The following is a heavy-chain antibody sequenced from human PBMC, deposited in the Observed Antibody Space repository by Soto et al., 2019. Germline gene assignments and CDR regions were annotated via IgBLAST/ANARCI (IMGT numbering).Heavy chain of an antibody. CDR2: ISGSGGST. D-gene: IGHD1-26*01. CDR1: GFTFRNYV. CDR3: AKPFTGGRSPVDY. Sequence: EVQLLESGGCLVQPGGSLRLSCAASGFTFRNYVMSWVRQAPGKGLEWVSAISGSGGSTYYADSVKGRFTISRDNSKNALYLQMNSLTAEDAAVYYCAKPFTGGRSPVDYWGQGTLVTVSS. V-gene: IGHV3-23*01. J-gene: IGHJ4*02.